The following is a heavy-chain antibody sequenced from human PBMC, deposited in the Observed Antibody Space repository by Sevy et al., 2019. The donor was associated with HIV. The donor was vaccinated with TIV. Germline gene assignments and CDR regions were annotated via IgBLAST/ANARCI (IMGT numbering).Heavy chain of an antibody. D-gene: IGHD2-15*01. CDR1: GGSINNYY. Sequence: SETLSLTCTVSGGSINNYYWSWIRQPPGKGLEWIGYIYYSGPTNYNPSLKSRVTISVDRSKNQFSLKLSSVTAADTAVYYCARVTYCTGGTCPGSWFDPWGQGTLVTVSS. V-gene: IGHV4-59*01. J-gene: IGHJ5*02. CDR2: IYYSGPT. CDR3: ARVTYCTGGTCPGSWFDP.